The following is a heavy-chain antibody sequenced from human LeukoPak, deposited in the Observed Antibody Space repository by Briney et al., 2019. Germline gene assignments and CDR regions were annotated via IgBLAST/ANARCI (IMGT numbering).Heavy chain of an antibody. V-gene: IGHV4-61*02. J-gene: IGHJ4*02. CDR2: IYASGRT. CDR1: GGSISSDNYY. CDR3: ARVEWGSSSVLDY. D-gene: IGHD6-6*01. Sequence: SETLSLTCTVSGGSISSDNYYWSWIRRPAGKGLEWIGRIYASGRTNYNPSLRSRVTISVDTSKNHFSLKLSSLTAADTAVYYCARVEWGSSSVLDYWGQGTLVTVSS.